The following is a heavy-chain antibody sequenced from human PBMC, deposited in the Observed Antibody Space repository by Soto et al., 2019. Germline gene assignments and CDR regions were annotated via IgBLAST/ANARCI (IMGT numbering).Heavy chain of an antibody. CDR2: IYVTGAV. Sequence: SGTLSLTCSVSGAALNSGNYYWSWIRQVPGKGLEWIGHIYVTGAVDYNPSLRDRITISQDTSERQLSLNLRLVTAADTAVYYCARLRIATNNYKWFDPWGQGTMVRVSS. J-gene: IGHJ5*02. CDR3: ARLRIATNNYKWFDP. V-gene: IGHV4-31*03. D-gene: IGHD2-21*01. CDR1: GAALNSGNYY.